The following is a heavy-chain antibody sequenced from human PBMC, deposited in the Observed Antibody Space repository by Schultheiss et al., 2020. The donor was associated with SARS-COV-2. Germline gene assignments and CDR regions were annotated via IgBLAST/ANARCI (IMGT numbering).Heavy chain of an antibody. J-gene: IGHJ4*02. CDR2: ISYDGSDQ. Sequence: GGSLRLSCTAFSSYAMHWVRQAPGKGLEWVAVISYDGSDQYYADSVKGRFTISRDNSKNTLYLQMNSLRAEDTAVYYCARDGGNSVDYWGQGTLVTVSS. CDR3: ARDGGNSVDY. CDR1: SSYA. D-gene: IGHD4-23*01. V-gene: IGHV3-30*04.